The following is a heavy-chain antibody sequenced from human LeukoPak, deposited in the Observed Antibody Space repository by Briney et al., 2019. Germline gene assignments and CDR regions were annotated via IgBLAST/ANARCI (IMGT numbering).Heavy chain of an antibody. Sequence: GGSLRLSCAASGFTFSSYAMSWVRQAPGKGLEWVAVIWYDGSNKYYADSVKGRFTISRDNSKNTLYLQMNSLRAEDTAVYYCARTLWIQLWSYFDYWGQGTLVTVSS. V-gene: IGHV3-33*08. CDR1: GFTFSSYA. D-gene: IGHD5-18*01. CDR2: IWYDGSNK. CDR3: ARTLWIQLWSYFDY. J-gene: IGHJ4*02.